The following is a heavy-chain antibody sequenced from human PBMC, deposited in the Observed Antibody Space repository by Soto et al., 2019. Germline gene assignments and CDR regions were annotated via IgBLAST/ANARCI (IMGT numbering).Heavy chain of an antibody. Sequence: ASVKVSCKASGYTFTSYAMHWVRQAPGQRLEWMGGINAGNGNTKYSQKFQGRVTITRDASASTAYMELSSLRSEDTAVYYCARGRIVVVSNWFDPWGQGTLVTVSS. V-gene: IGHV1-3*01. CDR1: GYTFTSYA. CDR2: INAGNGNT. CDR3: ARGRIVVVSNWFDP. D-gene: IGHD3-22*01. J-gene: IGHJ5*02.